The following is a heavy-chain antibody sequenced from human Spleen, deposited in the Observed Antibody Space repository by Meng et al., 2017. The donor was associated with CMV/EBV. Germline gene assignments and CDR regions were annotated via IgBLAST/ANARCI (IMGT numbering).Heavy chain of an antibody. CDR2: ISSSSSYI. Sequence: GGSLRLSCAASGFTFSSYSMNWVRQAPGKGLEWVSSISSSSSYIYYADSVKGRFTISRDNAKNSLYLQMNSLRAEDTAVYYCARAGGVLDGYSSSWFSPPRAYFDYWGQGTLVTVSS. CDR1: GFTFSSYS. V-gene: IGHV3-21*01. J-gene: IGHJ4*02. D-gene: IGHD6-13*01. CDR3: ARAGGVLDGYSSSWFSPPRAYFDY.